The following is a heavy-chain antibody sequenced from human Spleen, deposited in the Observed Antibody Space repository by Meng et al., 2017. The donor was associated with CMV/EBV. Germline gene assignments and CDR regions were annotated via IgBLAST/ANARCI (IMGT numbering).Heavy chain of an antibody. CDR2: IYYSGST. CDR1: GGSISSSSYY. CDR3: VLNLQVQTLFDY. J-gene: IGHJ4*02. D-gene: IGHD2/OR15-2a*01. Sequence: SETLSLTCTVSGGSISSSSYYWGWIRQPPGKGLEWIGSIYYSGSTYYNPSLKSRVTISVDTSKNQFSLKLSSVTAADTAVYYCVLNLQVQTLFDYWGQGKLVTVSS. V-gene: IGHV4-39*07.